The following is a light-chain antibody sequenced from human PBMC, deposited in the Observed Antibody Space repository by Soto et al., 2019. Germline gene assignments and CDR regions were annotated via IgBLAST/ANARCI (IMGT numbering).Light chain of an antibody. Sequence: DIQMTQSPTSLSASVGDRVTITCRASQGIRNFVAWYQQKPGKAPKLLIYAASTVQSGVPSRFSGSGYGTDFTLTINSLQPEDFAPYSCQKYSSVPVFGPGTKVEIK. CDR3: QKYSSVPV. CDR2: AAS. CDR1: QGIRNF. J-gene: IGKJ3*01. V-gene: IGKV1-27*01.